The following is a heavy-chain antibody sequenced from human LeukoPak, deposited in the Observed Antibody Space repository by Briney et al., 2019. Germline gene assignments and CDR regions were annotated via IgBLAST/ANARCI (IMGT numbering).Heavy chain of an antibody. CDR3: AKARSNYDLLVIDY. V-gene: IGHV3-48*01. D-gene: IGHD4-11*01. Sequence: GGSLRLSCAASGFTFSSYSMNWVRQAPGKGLEWVSYISSSSSTIYYADSVKGRFTISRDNSKNTLYLQMNSPRAEDTAVYYCAKARSNYDLLVIDYWGQGTLVTVSS. CDR1: GFTFSSYS. J-gene: IGHJ4*02. CDR2: ISSSSSTI.